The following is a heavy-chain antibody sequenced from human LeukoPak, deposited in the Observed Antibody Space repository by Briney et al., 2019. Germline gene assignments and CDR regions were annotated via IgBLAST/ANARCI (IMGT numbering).Heavy chain of an antibody. Sequence: SQTLSLTCTVSGGSISSGVYYWSWIRQPPGKGLEWIGYIHHSGSTYYNPSLKSRVTISVDKSKNQFSLKLSSVTAADTAVYYCATNTVTTYYYYYMDVWGKGTTVTVSS. CDR2: IHHSGST. J-gene: IGHJ6*03. V-gene: IGHV4-30-2*01. D-gene: IGHD4-11*01. CDR1: GGSISSGVYY. CDR3: ATNTVTTYYYYYMDV.